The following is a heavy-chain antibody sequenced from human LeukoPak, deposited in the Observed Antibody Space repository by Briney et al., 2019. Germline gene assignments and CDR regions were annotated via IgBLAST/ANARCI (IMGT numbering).Heavy chain of an antibody. J-gene: IGHJ3*02. V-gene: IGHV4-30-2*01. CDR1: GGSISSGGYY. CDR2: IYHSGST. D-gene: IGHD2-15*01. Sequence: PSQTLSLTCTVSGGSISSGGYYWSWIRQPPGKGLEWIGYIYHSGSTYYNPSLKSRVTISVDRSKNQFSLKLSSVTAADTAVYYCARPKPGYCSGGSCYDHAFDIWGQGTMVTVSS. CDR3: ARPKPGYCSGGSCYDHAFDI.